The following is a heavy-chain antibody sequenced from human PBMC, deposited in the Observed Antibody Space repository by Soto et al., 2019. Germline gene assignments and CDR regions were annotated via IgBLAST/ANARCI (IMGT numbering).Heavy chain of an antibody. Sequence: PGGSLRLSCAASGFTFSSYAMSWVRQAPGKGLEWVSAISGSGGSTYYADSVKGRFTISRDNSKNTLYLQMNSLRAEDTAVYYCAKALSPSYSSSSPSYYYYYGMDVWGQGTTVTVSS. V-gene: IGHV3-23*01. CDR2: ISGSGGST. CDR3: AKALSPSYSSSSPSYYYYYGMDV. J-gene: IGHJ6*02. CDR1: GFTFSSYA. D-gene: IGHD6-13*01.